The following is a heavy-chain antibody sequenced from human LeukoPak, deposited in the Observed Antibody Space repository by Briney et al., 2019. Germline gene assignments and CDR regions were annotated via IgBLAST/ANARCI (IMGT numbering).Heavy chain of an antibody. CDR1: GFTFSDYY. CDR3: ARWAGAILTDY. Sequence: GGSLRLSCAASGFTFSDYYMSWTRQAPGKGLEWVSYISSSGSSISYADSVKGRFTISRDNAKNSLYLQMNSLRAEDTAVYYCARWAGAILTDYWGQGTLVTVSS. CDR2: ISSSGSSI. J-gene: IGHJ4*02. D-gene: IGHD1-26*01. V-gene: IGHV3-11*04.